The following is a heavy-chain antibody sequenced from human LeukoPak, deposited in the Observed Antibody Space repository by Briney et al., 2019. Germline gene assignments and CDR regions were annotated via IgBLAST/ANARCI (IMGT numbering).Heavy chain of an antibody. D-gene: IGHD1-1*01. Sequence: PGGSLRLSCAASGFTFSSYAMSWVRQAPGKGLEWVSAISGSGGSTYYADSVKGRFTISRDNAKNSLYLQMNSLRAEDTAVYYCARERDNWNDFRRAFDIWGQGTMVTVSS. V-gene: IGHV3-23*01. CDR2: ISGSGGST. CDR3: ARERDNWNDFRRAFDI. CDR1: GFTFSSYA. J-gene: IGHJ3*02.